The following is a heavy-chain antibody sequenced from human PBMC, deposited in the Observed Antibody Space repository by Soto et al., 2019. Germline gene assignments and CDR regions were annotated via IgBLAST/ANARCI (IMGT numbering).Heavy chain of an antibody. CDR3: ARRSAVRENSSTRNYYGSGSYYIIDY. CDR2: IYYSGST. J-gene: IGHJ4*02. CDR1: GGSISSYY. V-gene: IGHV4-59*12. D-gene: IGHD3-10*01. Sequence: SETLSLTCTVSGGSISSYYWSWIRQPPGKGLEWIGYIYYSGSTNYNPSLKSRVTISVDTSKNQFSLKLSSVTAADTAVYYCARRSAVRENSSTRNYYGSGSYYIIDYWGQGTLVTVSS.